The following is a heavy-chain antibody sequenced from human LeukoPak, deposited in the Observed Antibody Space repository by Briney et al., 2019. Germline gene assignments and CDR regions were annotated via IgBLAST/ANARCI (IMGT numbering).Heavy chain of an antibody. J-gene: IGHJ4*02. CDR1: GLTFSSYA. CDR2: ISGSGGST. Sequence: GGSLRLSCAASGLTFSSYAMSWVRQAPGKGLEWVSAISGSGGSTYYADSVKGRFTISRDNSKNTLYLQMNSLRAEDTAVYYCAKAPARYYCSSTSCYPFDYWGQGTLVTVSS. V-gene: IGHV3-23*01. D-gene: IGHD2-2*01. CDR3: AKAPARYYCSSTSCYPFDY.